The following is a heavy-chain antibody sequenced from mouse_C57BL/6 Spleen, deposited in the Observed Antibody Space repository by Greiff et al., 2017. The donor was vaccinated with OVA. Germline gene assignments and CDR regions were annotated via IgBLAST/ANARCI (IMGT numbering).Heavy chain of an antibody. CDR2: ISSGGDYI. J-gene: IGHJ4*01. CDR3: TREGGSYGEMDY. Sequence: EVHLVESGEGLVKPGGSLKLSCAASGFTFSSYAMSWVRQTPEKRLEWVAYISSGGDYIYYADTVKGRFTISRDNARNTLYLQMSSLKSEDTAMYYCTREGGSYGEMDYWGQGTSVTVSS. CDR1: GFTFSSYA. V-gene: IGHV5-9-1*02. D-gene: IGHD1-1*01.